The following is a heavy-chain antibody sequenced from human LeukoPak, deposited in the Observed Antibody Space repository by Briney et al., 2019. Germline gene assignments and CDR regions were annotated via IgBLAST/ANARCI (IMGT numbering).Heavy chain of an antibody. CDR1: GGTFSSYA. CDR3: AREGDFGVVNC. Sequence: SVKVSCKASGGTFSSYAISWVRQAPGQGLEWMGRIIPILGIANYAQKFQGRVTITADKSTSTAYMELNSLRSEDTAVYYCAREGDFGVVNCWGQGTLVTVSS. D-gene: IGHD3-3*01. V-gene: IGHV1-69*04. CDR2: IIPILGIA. J-gene: IGHJ4*02.